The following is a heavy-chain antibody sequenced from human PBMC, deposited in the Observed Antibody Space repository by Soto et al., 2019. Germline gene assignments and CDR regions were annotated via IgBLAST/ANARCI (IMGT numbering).Heavy chain of an antibody. CDR1: GGSISNSSYQ. V-gene: IGHV4-39*01. CDR2: VSYSGST. CDR3: ARVSVAVAGGYYFDY. J-gene: IGHJ4*02. Sequence: SETLSLTCTVSGGSISNSSYQWGWIRQPPGKGLQWIGSVSYSGSTYYNPSLESRLTLSVDTSKNQFSLKLSSVTAADTAVYYCARVSVAVAGGYYFDYWGQGTLVTVSS. D-gene: IGHD6-19*01.